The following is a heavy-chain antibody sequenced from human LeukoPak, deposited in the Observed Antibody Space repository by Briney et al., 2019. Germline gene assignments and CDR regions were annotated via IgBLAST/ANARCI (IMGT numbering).Heavy chain of an antibody. Sequence: RRSLRLSCAASGFSPDDYSMHWVRHAPGKGGAWVSSISWDSGSSVHADSVKGRFTISRDNAKNPAYLQMNSLRPEDKALYYCVKDLRLDLHLHTFHAGEQETMDTVSS. V-gene: IGHV3-9*02. J-gene: IGHJ3*01. CDR3: VKDLRLDLHLHTFHA. D-gene: IGHD5-12*01. CDR1: GFSPDDYS. CDR2: ISWDSGSS.